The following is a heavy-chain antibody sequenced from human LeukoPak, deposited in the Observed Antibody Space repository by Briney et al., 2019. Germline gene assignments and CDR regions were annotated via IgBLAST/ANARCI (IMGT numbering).Heavy chain of an antibody. Sequence: GGSLRLSCAASEFTVSSNYMSWVRQAPGKGLEWVSVIYTGGSTYHVDSVKGRFTISRDNSKNTLYLQMNSLRAEDTAVYYCAGGPSEGHYFDYWGQGTLVTVSS. J-gene: IGHJ4*02. V-gene: IGHV3-53*03. CDR1: EFTVSSNY. CDR2: IYTGGST. CDR3: AGGPSEGHYFDY.